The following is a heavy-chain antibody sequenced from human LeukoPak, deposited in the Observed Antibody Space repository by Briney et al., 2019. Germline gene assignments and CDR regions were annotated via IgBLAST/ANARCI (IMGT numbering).Heavy chain of an antibody. CDR3: TSPSSSWSF. CDR2: IRSKANSYAT. D-gene: IGHD6-13*01. CDR1: GFTFSSYW. J-gene: IGHJ4*02. V-gene: IGHV3-73*01. Sequence: GGSLRLSCAASGFTFSSYWMHWVRQASGKGLEWVGRIRSKANSYATAYAASVKGRFTISRDDSKNTAYLQMNSLKTEDTAVYYCTSPSSSWSFWGQGTLVTVSS.